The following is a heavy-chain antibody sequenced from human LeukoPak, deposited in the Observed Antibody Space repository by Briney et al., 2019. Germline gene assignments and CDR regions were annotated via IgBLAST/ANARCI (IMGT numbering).Heavy chain of an antibody. CDR2: ISYDGSNK. D-gene: IGHD5-18*01. CDR3: AGYSYVSGYDY. Sequence: GGSLRLSCAASGFTFSSYGMHWVRQAPGKGLEWVAVISYDGSNKYYADSVKGRFTISRDNSKNTLYLQMNSLRAEDTAVYYCAGYSYVSGYDYWGQGTLVTVSS. V-gene: IGHV3-30*03. J-gene: IGHJ4*02. CDR1: GFTFSSYG.